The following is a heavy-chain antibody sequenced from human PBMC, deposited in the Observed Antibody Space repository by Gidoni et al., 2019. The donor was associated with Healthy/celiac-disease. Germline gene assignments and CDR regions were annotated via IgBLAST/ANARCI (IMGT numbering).Heavy chain of an antibody. CDR3: ARGSQSTAAAVPFDP. CDR2: INHSGST. V-gene: IGHV4-34*01. Sequence: QVQLQQWGAGLLKPSETLSLTCAVYGGSFSGYYWSWIRQPPGKGLEWIGEINHSGSTNYNPSLKSRVTISVDTSKNQFSLKLSSVTAADTAVYYCARGSQSTAAAVPFDPWGQGTLVTVSS. CDR1: GGSFSGYY. D-gene: IGHD6-13*01. J-gene: IGHJ5*02.